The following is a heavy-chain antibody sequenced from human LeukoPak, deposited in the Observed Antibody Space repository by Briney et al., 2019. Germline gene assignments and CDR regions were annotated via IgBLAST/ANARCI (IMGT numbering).Heavy chain of an antibody. D-gene: IGHD6-19*01. V-gene: IGHV3-48*03. J-gene: IGHJ4*02. CDR2: ISSSGSTI. CDR3: ARVGRSGWPYYLDS. CDR1: GFTFSSYE. Sequence: GGSLRLSCAASGFTFSSYEMNWVRQAPGRGLEWVSYISSSGSTIYYADSMKGRFTLSRDNAKNSLYLQMNSLRAEDTAVYYCARVGRSGWPYYLDSWGQGTLVTVSS.